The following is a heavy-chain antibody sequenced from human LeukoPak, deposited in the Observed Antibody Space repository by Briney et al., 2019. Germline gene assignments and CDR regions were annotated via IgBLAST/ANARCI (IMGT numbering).Heavy chain of an antibody. CDR3: ARDGDYEVNFDY. CDR2: ISYDGSNK. D-gene: IGHD4-17*01. CDR1: GFTFSSYG. Sequence: QPGRSLRLSCAASGFTFSSYGMHWVRQAPGKGLEWVAVISYDGSNKYYADSVKGRFTISRDNSKNTLYLQMNSLRAEDTAVYYCARDGDYEVNFDYWGQGTLVTVSS. V-gene: IGHV3-30*19. J-gene: IGHJ4*02.